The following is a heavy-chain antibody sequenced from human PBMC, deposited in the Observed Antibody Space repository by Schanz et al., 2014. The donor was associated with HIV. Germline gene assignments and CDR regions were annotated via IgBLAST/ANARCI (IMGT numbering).Heavy chain of an antibody. D-gene: IGHD3-22*01. CDR1: GFTFSSYA. V-gene: IGHV3-23*01. CDR2: ISGSSIT. CDR3: AKDPNDREKAFDY. Sequence: EVQLLESGGGLVQPGGSLRLSCAASGFTFSSYAMSWVRQAPGKGLEWVSAISGSSITYSADSVKGRFTISRDNSKNTLYLQMNSLRAEDTAVYYCAKDPNDREKAFDYWGQGTLVTVSS. J-gene: IGHJ4*02.